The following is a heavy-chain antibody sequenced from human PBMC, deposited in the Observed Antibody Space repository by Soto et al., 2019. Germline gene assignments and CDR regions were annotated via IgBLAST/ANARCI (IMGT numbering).Heavy chain of an antibody. J-gene: IGHJ4*02. Sequence: ALRLSGARSGVNVSRYGWHWDRQSTDKGLEWVAVISDDGANPFYADSVKGRFTISRDISKGTLYLQMNSLRAEDTAVYYCAYEDVTGGPQGAFDYRGQGTLVTVSS. CDR1: GVNVSRYG. CDR3: AYEDVTGGPQGAFDY. V-gene: IGHV3-30*18. CDR2: ISDDGANP. D-gene: IGHD2-8*02.